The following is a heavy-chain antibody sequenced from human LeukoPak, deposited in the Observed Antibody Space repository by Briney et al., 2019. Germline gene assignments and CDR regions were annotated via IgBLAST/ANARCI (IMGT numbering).Heavy chain of an antibody. CDR2: INHSGST. V-gene: IGHV4-34*01. CDR3: ARDLPYGYGSGRAPYGMDV. Sequence: SETLSLTCAVYGGSFSGYYWSWIRQPPGKGLEWIGEINHSGSTNYNPSLKSRVTISVDTSKNQFSLKLSSVTAADTAVYYCARDLPYGYGSGRAPYGMDVWGQGTTVTVSS. CDR1: GGSFSGYY. J-gene: IGHJ6*02. D-gene: IGHD3-10*01.